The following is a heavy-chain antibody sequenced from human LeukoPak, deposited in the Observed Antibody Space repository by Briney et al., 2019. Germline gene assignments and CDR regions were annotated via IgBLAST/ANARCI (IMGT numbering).Heavy chain of an antibody. CDR3: AKAPDSVWGSYRNNYFDS. CDR2: ITGSGPTT. Sequence: GGSLILSCLASGFTFSNYAMTWVRQAPGKGLEWVSAITGSGPTTYYAASVKGRFTISRDNTNNLVFLQMSSLRAEDTAVYYCAKAPDSVWGSYRNNYFDSWGQGTLVSVS. J-gene: IGHJ5*01. CDR1: GFTFSNYA. V-gene: IGHV3-23*01. D-gene: IGHD3-16*02.